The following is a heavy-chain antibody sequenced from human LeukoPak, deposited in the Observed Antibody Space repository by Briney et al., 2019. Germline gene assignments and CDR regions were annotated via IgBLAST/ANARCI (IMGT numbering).Heavy chain of an antibody. J-gene: IGHJ5*02. CDR1: GGSISSYY. D-gene: IGHD3-16*01. CDR2: IYYSGST. V-gene: IGHV4-59*01. CDR3: ARDVHYDYVWGSYGPHWFDP. Sequence: SETLSLTCTVSGGSISSYYWSWIRQPPGKGLEWIGYIYYSGSTNYNPSLKSRVTISVDTSKNQFSLKLSSVTAADTAVYSCARDVHYDYVWGSYGPHWFDPWGQGTLVTVSS.